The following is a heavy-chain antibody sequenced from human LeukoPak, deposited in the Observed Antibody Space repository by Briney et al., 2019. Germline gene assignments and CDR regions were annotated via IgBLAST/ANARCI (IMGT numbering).Heavy chain of an antibody. CDR1: GYTVANFG. Sequence: ASVKGSCNASGYTVANFGIICVRHAPGQGHEWMGWISVYNGNTNYAQNLQGRVTLTTDTSTSTAYMELRSLRSDDTALYYCARTCSSSSCYMVHWGQGTLVTVSS. CDR3: ARTCSSSSCYMVH. V-gene: IGHV1-18*01. CDR2: ISVYNGNT. D-gene: IGHD2-2*02. J-gene: IGHJ4*02.